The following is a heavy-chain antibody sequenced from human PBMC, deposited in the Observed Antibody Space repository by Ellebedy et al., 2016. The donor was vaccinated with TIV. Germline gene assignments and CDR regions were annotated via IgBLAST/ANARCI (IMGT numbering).Heavy chain of an antibody. V-gene: IGHV3-74*01. Sequence: GESLKISCAASGFTFSSYWMHWVRQAPGNGLVWVSRINSDGRSTTYADSVKGRFTISRDNAKNTLYLQMNSLRAEDTAVYYCARVRLNDAFDIWGQGTMVTVSS. CDR1: GFTFSSYW. CDR3: ARVRLNDAFDI. J-gene: IGHJ3*02. D-gene: IGHD3-22*01. CDR2: INSDGRST.